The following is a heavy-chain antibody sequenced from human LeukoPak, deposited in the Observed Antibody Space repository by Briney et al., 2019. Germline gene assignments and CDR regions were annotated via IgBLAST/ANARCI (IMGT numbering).Heavy chain of an antibody. Sequence: PGGSLRLSCAASGFTFNTYGMHWVRQAPGKGLEWVAFIWYDGNNKYYAESVKGRFTISRDNSKNTLYLQTNSLRAEDTAVYYCVRDKWRDGFSNTFDMWGQGTMVTVSS. CDR3: VRDKWRDGFSNTFDM. D-gene: IGHD3/OR15-3a*01. CDR1: GFTFNTYG. V-gene: IGHV3-33*01. J-gene: IGHJ3*02. CDR2: IWYDGNNK.